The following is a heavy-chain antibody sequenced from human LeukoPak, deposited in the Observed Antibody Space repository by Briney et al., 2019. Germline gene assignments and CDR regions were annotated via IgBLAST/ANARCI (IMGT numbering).Heavy chain of an antibody. CDR3: ARGKGDNWNDDYHYYYMDV. V-gene: IGHV3-48*04. CDR2: ISSSSSTT. CDR1: GFTLSSYR. J-gene: IGHJ6*03. Sequence: GGSLRLSCAASGFTLSSYRMNWVRQAPGKGLEWASYISSSSSTTYYADSVKGRFTISRDNAKNSLYLQMNSLRAEDTAVYYCARGKGDNWNDDYHYYYMDVWGKGTTVTVSS. D-gene: IGHD1-1*01.